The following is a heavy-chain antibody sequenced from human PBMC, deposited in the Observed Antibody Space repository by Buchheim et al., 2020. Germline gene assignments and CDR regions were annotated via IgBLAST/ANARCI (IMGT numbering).Heavy chain of an antibody. J-gene: IGHJ4*02. V-gene: IGHV3-11*05. CDR2: ISGSISLK. CDR3: ARPVSFYFDS. Sequence: QVHLVESGGDLVKPGGSPRHSCVVSGFSSSDYHMSWIRQAPGKGPEWISHISGSISLKTYADSAKGRFTTSSDNARNLLFLQLNSLRAEDTAMYYFARPVSFYFDSWGQGT. CDR1: GFSSSDYH.